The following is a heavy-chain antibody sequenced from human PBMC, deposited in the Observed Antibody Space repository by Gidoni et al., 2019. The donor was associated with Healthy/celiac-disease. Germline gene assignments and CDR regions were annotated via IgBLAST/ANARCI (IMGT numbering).Heavy chain of an antibody. V-gene: IGHV3-30-3*01. CDR1: GFPFSSYA. CDR3: ARDLSSPDITIFGVDSYYYYGMDV. CDR2: ISYDGSNK. J-gene: IGHJ6*02. Sequence: QVQLVESGGGVVQPRRALSLSCAASGFPFSSYAMHWVLQAPGKGLEWVAVISYDGSNKYYADSVKGRFTISRDNSKNTLYLQMNSLRAEDTAVYYCARDLSSPDITIFGVDSYYYYGMDVWGQGTTVTVSS. D-gene: IGHD3-3*01.